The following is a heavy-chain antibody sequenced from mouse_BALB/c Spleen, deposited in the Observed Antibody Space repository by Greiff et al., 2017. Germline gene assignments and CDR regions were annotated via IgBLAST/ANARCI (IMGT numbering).Heavy chain of an antibody. D-gene: IGHD3-3*01. Sequence: DVQLQESGGGLVKPGGSLKLSCAASGFTFSSYAMSWVRQSPEKRLEWVAEISSGGSYTYYPDTVTGRFTISRDNAKNTLYLEMSSLRSEDTAMYYCARGGTRAMDYWGQGTSVTVSS. CDR2: ISSGGSYT. J-gene: IGHJ4*01. CDR3: ARGGTRAMDY. CDR1: GFTFSSYA. V-gene: IGHV5-9-4*01.